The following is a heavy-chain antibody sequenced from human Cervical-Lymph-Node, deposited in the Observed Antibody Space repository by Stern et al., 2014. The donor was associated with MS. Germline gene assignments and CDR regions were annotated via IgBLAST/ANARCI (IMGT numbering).Heavy chain of an antibody. CDR2: ISPKTGSA. Sequence: VQLVESGAEVERPGAFVKVFCKASGYTFTAYFLHRVRQAPGQGRQWMGWISPKTGSATYAQKFQDRVTMTRDTSINTGYMEVSSLRSDDTAVYYCARDRGSYSDYWGQGTLVAVSS. CDR1: GYTFTAYF. V-gene: IGHV1-2*02. D-gene: IGHD1-26*01. J-gene: IGHJ4*02. CDR3: ARDRGSYSDY.